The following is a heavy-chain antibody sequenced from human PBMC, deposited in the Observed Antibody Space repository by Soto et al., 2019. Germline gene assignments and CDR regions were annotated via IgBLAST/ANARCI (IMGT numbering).Heavy chain of an antibody. D-gene: IGHD6-13*01. CDR2: IYYSGST. V-gene: IGHV4-61*01. CDR1: GGSISSGSYY. J-gene: IGHJ4*02. Sequence: SETLSLTCTVSGGSISSGSYYWSLIRQPPGKGLEWIGYIYYSGSTNYNPSLKSRVTISVDTSKNQFSLKLSSVTAADTAVYYCARRYSSSFDYWGQGTLVTVSS. CDR3: ARRYSSSFDY.